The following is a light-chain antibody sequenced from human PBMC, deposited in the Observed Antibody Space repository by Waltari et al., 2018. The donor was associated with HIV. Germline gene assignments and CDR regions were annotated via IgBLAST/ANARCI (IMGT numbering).Light chain of an antibody. V-gene: IGKV3-11*01. CDR3: QQRSRWPPAYT. CDR1: QSVSIY. Sequence: EIVLTQSPATLSLSPGERATLSCRASQSVSIYLAWYQQKPGQPPRLLIYDASNRATAIPARFSGSGSGTDFTLTISSLEPEDFAVYYCQQRSRWPPAYTFGHGDQAGDQT. CDR2: DAS. J-gene: IGKJ2*01.